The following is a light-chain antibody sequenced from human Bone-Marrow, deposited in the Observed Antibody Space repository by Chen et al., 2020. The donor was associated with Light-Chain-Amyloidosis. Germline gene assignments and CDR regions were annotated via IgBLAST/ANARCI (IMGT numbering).Light chain of an antibody. CDR3: QHYGSSLFT. CDR2: GAS. Sequence: EIVLTQSPGTLSLSPGERATLSCRTSQSVSSTFLAWYQQKPGQAPRLLIYGASTRAPGIPDRFSGTGSATDFTLTISRVEPEDFAIYYCQHYGSSLFTFGPGNKVDIE. V-gene: IGKV3-20*01. CDR1: QSVSSTF. J-gene: IGKJ3*01.